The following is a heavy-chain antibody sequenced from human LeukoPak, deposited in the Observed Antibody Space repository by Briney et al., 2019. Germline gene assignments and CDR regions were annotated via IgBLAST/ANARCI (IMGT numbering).Heavy chain of an antibody. J-gene: IGHJ5*02. D-gene: IGHD4-11*01. CDR1: GYSISSGYY. V-gene: IGHV4-38-2*02. Sequence: SETLSLTCTVSGYSISSGYYWGWIRQPPGKGLEWIGSIYHSGSTYYNPSLKSRVTMSVDTSKNQFSLKLSSVTAADTAVYYCARETVSVDWFDPWGQGILVTVSS. CDR2: IYHSGST. CDR3: ARETVSVDWFDP.